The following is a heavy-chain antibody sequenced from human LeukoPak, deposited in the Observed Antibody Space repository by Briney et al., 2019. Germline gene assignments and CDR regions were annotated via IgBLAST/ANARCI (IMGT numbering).Heavy chain of an antibody. V-gene: IGHV3-30-3*01. CDR3: ARDLEWLSISAYYYYGMDV. CDR2: ISYDGSNK. Sequence: GGSLRLSCAASGFTFSSYAMYWVRKAPGKGLEWVAVISYDGSNKYYADSVKGRFTISRDNSKNTLYLQMNSLRAEDTAVYYCARDLEWLSISAYYYYGMDVWGQGTAVTVSS. CDR1: GFTFSSYA. D-gene: IGHD3-3*01. J-gene: IGHJ6*02.